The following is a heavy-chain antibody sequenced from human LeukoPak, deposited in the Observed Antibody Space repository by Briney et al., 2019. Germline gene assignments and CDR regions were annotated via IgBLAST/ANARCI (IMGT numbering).Heavy chain of an antibody. Sequence: GGSLRLSCAASGFNVSSNYMNWVRRAPGKGLEWVSVIYSGGSTYYADPVKGRFTISRDNSKNTLYLQMNSLRAEDTAVYYCAKDERPTLRYFDWLCDYWGQGTLVTVSS. J-gene: IGHJ4*02. CDR2: IYSGGST. CDR3: AKDERPTLRYFDWLCDY. CDR1: GFNVSSNY. V-gene: IGHV3-53*01. D-gene: IGHD3-9*01.